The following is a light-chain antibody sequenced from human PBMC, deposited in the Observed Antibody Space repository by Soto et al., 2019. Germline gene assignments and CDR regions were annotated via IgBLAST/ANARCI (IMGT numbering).Light chain of an antibody. CDR2: LGS. Sequence: IVMTQSPVSLPVTPGEPASISCRSSPSLLHSNGYNYWDWYLQKPGQSPQLXIYLGSSRASGVPDRFSGSGSGTDVTLKISRVEAEDVGVYYCMEALQSPLTFGGGTKVDIK. J-gene: IGKJ4*01. CDR1: PSLLHSNGYNY. V-gene: IGKV2-28*01. CDR3: MEALQSPLT.